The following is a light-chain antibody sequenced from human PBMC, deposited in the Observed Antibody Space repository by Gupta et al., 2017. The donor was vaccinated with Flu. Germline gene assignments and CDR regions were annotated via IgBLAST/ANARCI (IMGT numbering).Light chain of an antibody. J-gene: IGKJ1*01. V-gene: IGKV3-20*01. CDR1: QSVSSSY. Sequence: EIVLTQSPVPASLSPGERATLSCRASQSVSSSYLAWYQQKPGQAPRLLIYDASRRATGVPDRSCSSGAGAKFTLLISRLEHEDYAVYYYQQSGNTPSWTFGQGTKVEIK. CDR3: QQSGNTPSWT. CDR2: DAS.